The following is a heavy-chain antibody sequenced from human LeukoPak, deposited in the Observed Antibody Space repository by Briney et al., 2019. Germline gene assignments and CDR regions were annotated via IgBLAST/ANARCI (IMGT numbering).Heavy chain of an antibody. Sequence: PGGSLRLSCAASGFTFTSYSMNWVPQAPGKGLEWVSSIISSVTYVYYADSGKGRFTISRDNAKNSLYLQMDSLRAEDTAVYYCTRGVGGYCSGGSCYGGWFDYWGQGTLVTVSS. CDR1: GFTFTSYS. CDR2: IISSVTYV. D-gene: IGHD2-15*01. V-gene: IGHV3-21*01. CDR3: TRGVGGYCSGGSCYGGWFDY. J-gene: IGHJ4*02.